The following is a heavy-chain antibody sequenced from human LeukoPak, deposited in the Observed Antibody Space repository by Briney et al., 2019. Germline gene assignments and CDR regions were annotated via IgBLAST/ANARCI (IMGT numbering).Heavy chain of an antibody. CDR3: ARLETRGSAQAGGDY. CDR2: ISHDGSDK. D-gene: IGHD2-15*01. V-gene: IGHV3-30-3*01. CDR1: GFTFNKFA. J-gene: IGHJ4*02. Sequence: GGSLRLSCAASGFTFNKFAMHWVRQAPGKGMEWVAVISHDGSDKYYADSVKGRFTISRDNSKITLYLQINSLRAEDTAVYYCARLETRGSAQAGGDYWGQGTLVTVSS.